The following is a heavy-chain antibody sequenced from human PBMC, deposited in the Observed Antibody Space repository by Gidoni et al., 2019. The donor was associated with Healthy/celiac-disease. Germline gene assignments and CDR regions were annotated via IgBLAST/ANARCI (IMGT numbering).Heavy chain of an antibody. V-gene: IGHV1-2*02. J-gene: IGHJ3*02. Sequence: QVQLVQSGAEVKKPGASVKVSCKASGYTFTGYYMHWVRQAPGQGLEWMGWINPNSGGTNYAQKFQGRVTMTSDTSISTAYMELSRLRSDDTAVYYCARDRSVYYYGSGRPVDAFDIWGQGTMVTVSS. CDR1: GYTFTGYY. CDR3: ARDRSVYYYGSGRPVDAFDI. CDR2: INPNSGGT. D-gene: IGHD3-10*01.